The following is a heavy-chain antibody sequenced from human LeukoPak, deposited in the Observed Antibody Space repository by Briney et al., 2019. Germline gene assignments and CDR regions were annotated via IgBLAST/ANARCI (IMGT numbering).Heavy chain of an antibody. J-gene: IGHJ4*02. D-gene: IGHD3-22*01. V-gene: IGHV3-23*01. Sequence: PGGSLRLSCAASGFAFSSYTMNWVRQAPGKGLEWVSVISGSGGTTHYAESVKGRFTISRDNSKNTLYMQMNSLRAEDTAVYYCARDYHDSSGSYGVDFWGQGTLVTVSS. CDR2: ISGSGGTT. CDR3: ARDYHDSSGSYGVDF. CDR1: GFAFSSYT.